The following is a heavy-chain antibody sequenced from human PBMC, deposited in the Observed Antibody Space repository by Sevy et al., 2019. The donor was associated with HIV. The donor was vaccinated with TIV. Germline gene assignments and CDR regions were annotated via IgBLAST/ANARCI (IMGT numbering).Heavy chain of an antibody. J-gene: IGHJ5*02. CDR2: INAGNGNT. V-gene: IGHV1-3*01. D-gene: IGHD3-10*01. Sequence: ASVKVSCKASGYTFTSYAMHWVRQARGQRLEWMGWINAGNGNTKYSQKFQGRVTITRDTSASTAYMELGSLRSEDTAVYYCARGVVGITMVRGVINAFDPWGQGTLVTVSS. CDR3: ARGVVGITMVRGVINAFDP. CDR1: GYTFTSYA.